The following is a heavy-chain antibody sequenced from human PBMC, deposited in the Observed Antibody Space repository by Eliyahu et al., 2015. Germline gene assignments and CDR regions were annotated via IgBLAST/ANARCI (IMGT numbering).Heavy chain of an antibody. Sequence: QVQLVQSGTEVKKPGASXTISCKASGYTFTSYYMHWVRQAPGQGLEWMGILNPSDGSTTYAQKFQGRVTMTRDTSTSTVYMDLSSLRSDDTAVYYCARGHGRYSYGLLPKFDFWGQGTLVTVSP. D-gene: IGHD5-18*01. CDR2: LNPSDGST. CDR3: ARGHGRYSYGLLPKFDF. CDR1: GYTFTSYY. V-gene: IGHV1-46*01. J-gene: IGHJ4*02.